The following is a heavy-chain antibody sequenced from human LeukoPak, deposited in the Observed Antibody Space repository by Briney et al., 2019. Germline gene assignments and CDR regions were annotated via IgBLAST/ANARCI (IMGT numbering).Heavy chain of an antibody. CDR2: ITAKKDKT. D-gene: IGHD6-13*01. Sequence: ASVKVSCKASGHTFTSYGISWVRQAPGQGLEWMGWITAKKDKTNYAQKFQGRVTITPDTSTGTVYMELGSLTSDDTAVYYCATDRSSSQYWGQGTLVIVSS. V-gene: IGHV1-18*04. CDR1: GHTFTSYG. CDR3: ATDRSSSQY. J-gene: IGHJ4*02.